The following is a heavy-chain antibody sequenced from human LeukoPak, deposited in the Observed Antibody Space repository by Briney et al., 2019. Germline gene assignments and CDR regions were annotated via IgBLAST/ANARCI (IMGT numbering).Heavy chain of an antibody. J-gene: IGHJ4*02. CDR2: IKSKSDGGTA. CDR3: TTGGLDYDFWSGFYVDYFDS. D-gene: IGHD3-3*01. CDR1: GLSFINAW. Sequence: KPGGSLRLSCAASGLSFINAWMHWVRQAPGEGLEWVGRIKSKSDGGTADYAAPVKGRFTISRDDLKATLYLEMNSLKTEDTALYYCTTGGLDYDFWSGFYVDYFDSWGQGTLVTVSS. V-gene: IGHV3-15*01.